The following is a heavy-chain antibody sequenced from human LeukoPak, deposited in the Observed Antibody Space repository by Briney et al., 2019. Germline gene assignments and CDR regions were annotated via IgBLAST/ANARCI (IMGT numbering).Heavy chain of an antibody. J-gene: IGHJ4*02. Sequence: SETLSLTCGASDGSLDILYWMFLRQPPGKGLQWIGEITYRGGPSYHPSLRRRVTISIDTSQRHISLRLNSVTAADTAVYYCATYGGDWKFDSWGQGTLVTVSS. CDR1: DGSLDILY. V-gene: IGHV4-34*01. CDR2: ITYRGGP. D-gene: IGHD2-21*01. CDR3: ATYGGDWKFDS.